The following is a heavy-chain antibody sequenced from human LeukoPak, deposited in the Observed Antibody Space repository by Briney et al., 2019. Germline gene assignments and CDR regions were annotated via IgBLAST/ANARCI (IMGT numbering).Heavy chain of an antibody. D-gene: IGHD2-15*01. V-gene: IGHV4-34*01. CDR3: ARDLSSVVVAATGWFDP. J-gene: IGHJ5*02. Sequence: SETLSLTCAVFGQSFSDHYWSWIRQPPGKGLEWVGEINHGGSTNYNPSLKSRVTISVDTSKNQFSLKLSSVTAADTAVYYCARDLSSVVVAATGWFDPWGQGTLVTVSS. CDR2: INHGGST. CDR1: GQSFSDHY.